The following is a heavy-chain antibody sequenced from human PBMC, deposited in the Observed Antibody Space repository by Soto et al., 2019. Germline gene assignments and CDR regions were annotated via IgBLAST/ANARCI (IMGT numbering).Heavy chain of an antibody. CDR1: GFTFSSYG. D-gene: IGHD2-15*01. V-gene: IGHV3-30*18. CDR2: ISYDGSNK. J-gene: IGHJ4*02. Sequence: PGGSLRLSCAASGFTFSSYGMHWVRQAPGKGLEWVAVISYDGSNKYYADSVKGRFTISRDNSKNTLYLQMNSLRAEDTAVYYCAKLKAGSGPIFDYWGQGTLVTVSS. CDR3: AKLKAGSGPIFDY.